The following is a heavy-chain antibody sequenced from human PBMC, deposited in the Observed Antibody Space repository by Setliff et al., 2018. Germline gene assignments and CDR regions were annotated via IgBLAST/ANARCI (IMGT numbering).Heavy chain of an antibody. J-gene: IGHJ4*02. CDR1: GGSISSHY. CDR2: IYYSGST. Sequence: SETLSLTCTVSGGSISSHYWSWIRQPPGKGLEWIGSIYYSGSTNYNPSLKSRVTISVDTSKNQVSLKLSSVTAADTAVYYCASGPRRGGFDYWGQGTLVTVSS. D-gene: IGHD3-16*01. CDR3: ASGPRRGGFDY. V-gene: IGHV4-59*08.